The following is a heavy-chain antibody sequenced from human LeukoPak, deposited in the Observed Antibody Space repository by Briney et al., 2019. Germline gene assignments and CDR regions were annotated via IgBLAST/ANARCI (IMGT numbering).Heavy chain of an antibody. V-gene: IGHV1-69*13. CDR1: GYTFGNYG. Sequence: SVKVSCKASGYTFGNYGISWVRQAPGQGLEWMGGIIPIFGTANYAQKFQGRVTITADESTSTAYMELSSLRSEDTAVYYCARDRVAYCGGDCYSAHWYFDLWGRGTLVTVSS. J-gene: IGHJ2*01. D-gene: IGHD2-21*02. CDR3: ARDRVAYCGGDCYSAHWYFDL. CDR2: IIPIFGTA.